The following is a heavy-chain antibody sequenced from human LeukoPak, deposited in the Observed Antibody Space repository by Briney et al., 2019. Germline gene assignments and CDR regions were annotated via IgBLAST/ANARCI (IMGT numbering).Heavy chain of an antibody. D-gene: IGHD6-13*01. CDR1: GYSFTNYW. CDR2: IYPRDSDI. J-gene: IGHJ4*02. V-gene: IGHV5-51*01. CDR3: ARPPYTSSWYFFDF. Sequence: GESLKISCKTSGYSFTNYWIAWVRQMPGKGLEYMGIIYPRDSDIRYNPSFRGQVTISADKSISTAYLQWTSLKASDTAMYFCARPPYTSSWYFFDFWGQGTLVTVSS.